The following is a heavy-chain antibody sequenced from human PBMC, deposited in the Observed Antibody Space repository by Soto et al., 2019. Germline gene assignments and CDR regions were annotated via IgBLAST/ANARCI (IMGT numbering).Heavy chain of an antibody. D-gene: IGHD6-13*01. CDR1: GFTFSGSA. V-gene: IGHV3-73*02. CDR3: TRPPEYSSSWYIIDLDY. Sequence: EVQLVESGGGLVQPGGSLKLSCAASGFTFSGSAMHWVRQASGKGLEWVGRIRSKANSYATAYAASVKGRFTISRDDSKNTAYLQKNSLKTEDTAVYYCTRPPEYSSSWYIIDLDYWCQGTLVTVSS. CDR2: IRSKANSYAT. J-gene: IGHJ4*02.